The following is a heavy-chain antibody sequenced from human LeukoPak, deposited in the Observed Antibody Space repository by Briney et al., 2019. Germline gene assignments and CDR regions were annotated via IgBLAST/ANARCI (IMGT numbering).Heavy chain of an antibody. Sequence: SETLSLTCTVSGGSISSYYWSWIRQPAGKGLEWIGRIYTSGSTNYNPSLKSRVTMSVDTSKNQFSLKLSSVTAADTAVYYCAGDSGAVSAPYFDYWGQGTLVTVSS. V-gene: IGHV4-4*07. CDR1: GGSISSYY. CDR2: IYTSGST. J-gene: IGHJ4*02. CDR3: AGDSGAVSAPYFDY. D-gene: IGHD3-10*01.